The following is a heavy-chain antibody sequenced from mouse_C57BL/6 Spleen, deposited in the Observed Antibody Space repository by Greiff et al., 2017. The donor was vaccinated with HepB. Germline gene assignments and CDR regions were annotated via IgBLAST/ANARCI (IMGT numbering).Heavy chain of an antibody. J-gene: IGHJ1*03. CDR2: FYPGSGSI. CDR3: ARQEGYYGSPWYFDV. V-gene: IGHV1-62-2*01. Sequence: QVQLKESGAELVKPGASVKLSCKASGYTFTEYTIHWVKQRSGQGLEWIGWFYPGSGSIKYNEKFKDKATLTADKSSSTVYMELSRLTSEDSAVYFGARQEGYYGSPWYFDVWGTGTTVTVSS. CDR1: GYTFTEYT. D-gene: IGHD1-1*01.